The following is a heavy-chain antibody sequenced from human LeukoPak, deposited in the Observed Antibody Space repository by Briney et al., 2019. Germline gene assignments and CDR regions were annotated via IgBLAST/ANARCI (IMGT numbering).Heavy chain of an antibody. Sequence: GGSLRLSCAASGFTFSSYGVHWVRQAPGKGLEWVAVIWYDGSNKYYADSVKGRFTISRDNSKNTLYLQMNSLRAEDTAVYYCARELNDFWSGYSASPIDYWGQGTLVTVSS. CDR2: IWYDGSNK. D-gene: IGHD3-3*01. CDR3: ARELNDFWSGYSASPIDY. J-gene: IGHJ4*02. V-gene: IGHV3-33*01. CDR1: GFTFSSYG.